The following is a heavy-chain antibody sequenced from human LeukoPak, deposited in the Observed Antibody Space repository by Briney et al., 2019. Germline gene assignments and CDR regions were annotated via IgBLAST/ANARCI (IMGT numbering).Heavy chain of an antibody. D-gene: IGHD6-13*01. Sequence: GGSLRLSCAASGFTFSSYWMRWVRQGPGKGLVWVSRINSDGSSTSYADSVKGRFTISRDNAKNTLYLQMNSLRAEDTAVYYCARDLGAHSSSWDFDYWGQGTLVTVSS. CDR3: ARDLGAHSSSWDFDY. V-gene: IGHV3-74*01. CDR2: INSDGSST. CDR1: GFTFSSYW. J-gene: IGHJ4*02.